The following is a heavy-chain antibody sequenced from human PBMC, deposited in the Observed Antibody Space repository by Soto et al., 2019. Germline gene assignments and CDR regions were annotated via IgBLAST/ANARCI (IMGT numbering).Heavy chain of an antibody. D-gene: IGHD3-16*01. CDR3: AKEEWGAVWGVDY. CDR1: GFTFSSYG. V-gene: IGHV3-30*18. J-gene: IGHJ4*02. CDR2: ISYDGSNK. Sequence: QVQLVESGGGVVQPGRSLRLSCAASGFTFSSYGMHWVRQAPGKGLEWVAVISYDGSNKYYADSVKGRFTISRDNSKSTMYLQMSSLRAEDTAMYYCAKEEWGAVWGVDYWGQGTLVTVSS.